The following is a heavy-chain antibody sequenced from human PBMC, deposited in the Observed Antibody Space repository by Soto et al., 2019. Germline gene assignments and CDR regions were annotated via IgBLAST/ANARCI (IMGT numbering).Heavy chain of an antibody. Sequence: PXVCLRLSCSACGFGFKNYAAHWVRQAPGKGPEYLSGISSNGDTTYYADSVKDRITISRDNSNNAVYLQLSSLTTADTAVYHCVKGRCRTNTCYTVFLDLWGRGTLVTVSS. CDR2: ISSNGDTT. D-gene: IGHD2-15*01. J-gene: IGHJ4*02. CDR1: GFGFKNYA. V-gene: IGHV3-64D*06. CDR3: VKGRCRTNTCYTVFLDL.